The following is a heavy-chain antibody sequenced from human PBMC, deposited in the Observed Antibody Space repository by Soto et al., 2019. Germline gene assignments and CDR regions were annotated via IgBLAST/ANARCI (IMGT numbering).Heavy chain of an antibody. Sequence: SQTLSRTCVISGDRVSSNTASWNWIRQSPSRGLEWLGRTYFRSKWHNDYAVSVKSRIIINPDTSNNQFSLPLNSVTPEDTAVYFCAKGDNLGPKTGYAFDPWGQGIMVTVSS. J-gene: IGHJ5*02. CDR2: TYFRSKWHN. V-gene: IGHV6-1*01. CDR3: AKGDNLGPKTGYAFDP. CDR1: GDRVSSNTAS. D-gene: IGHD5-12*01.